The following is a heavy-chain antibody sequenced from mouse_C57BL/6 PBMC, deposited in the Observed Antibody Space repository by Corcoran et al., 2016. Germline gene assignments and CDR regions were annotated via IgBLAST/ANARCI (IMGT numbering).Heavy chain of an antibody. CDR3: SRRLPQTMDY. J-gene: IGHJ4*01. CDR2: IYPTSGNT. Sequence: QVQLQQSGAELARPGASVKLSCKASGYTFTSYGMSWVKQRTGQGLEWIGEIYPTSGNTYYNEKFKGKATLTADTSSNTAYMELRSLTSEDSAVYFCSRRLPQTMDYWGQGTSVTGSS. V-gene: IGHV1-81*01. CDR1: GYTFTSYG. D-gene: IGHD6-1*01.